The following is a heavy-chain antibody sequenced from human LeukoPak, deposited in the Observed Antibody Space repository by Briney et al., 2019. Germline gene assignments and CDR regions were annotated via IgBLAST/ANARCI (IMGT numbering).Heavy chain of an antibody. Sequence: GGSLRLSCAASGFTFSDYYMSWIRQAPGKGLEWVSYISSSGSTIYYADSVKGRFTISRDNAKNSLYLQMNSLRAEDTAVYYCARHSEGWELRCYFDYWGQGTLVTVSS. V-gene: IGHV3-11*01. CDR3: ARHSEGWELRCYFDY. CDR1: GFTFSDYY. CDR2: ISSSGSTI. D-gene: IGHD1-26*01. J-gene: IGHJ4*02.